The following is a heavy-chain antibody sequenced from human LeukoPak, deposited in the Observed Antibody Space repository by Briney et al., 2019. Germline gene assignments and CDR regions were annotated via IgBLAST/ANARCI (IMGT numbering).Heavy chain of an antibody. Sequence: SQTLSLTCAISGDSVSSNSAAWNWIRQSPSRGLEWLGRTYYRSKWYNDYAVSLKSRITINPDTSKNQFSLQLNSVTPEDTAVYYCARAVGGHYYGSGSYYGGITYYYYYMDVWGKGTTVTISS. J-gene: IGHJ6*03. CDR2: TYYRSKWYN. CDR1: GDSVSSNSAA. CDR3: ARAVGGHYYGSGSYYGGITYYYYYMDV. V-gene: IGHV6-1*01. D-gene: IGHD3-10*01.